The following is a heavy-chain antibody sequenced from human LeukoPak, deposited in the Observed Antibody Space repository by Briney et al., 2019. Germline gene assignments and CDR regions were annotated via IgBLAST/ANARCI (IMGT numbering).Heavy chain of an antibody. V-gene: IGHV7-4-1*02. CDR2: INTNTGNP. D-gene: IGHD5-18*01. Sequence: ASVKVSCKASGYTFTSYAMNWVRQAPGQGLEWMGWINTNTGNPTYAQGFTGRFVFSLDTSVSTAYLQISGLKAEDTAVYYCARDSPVRSREYSYGPWYWGQGTLVTVSS. J-gene: IGHJ4*02. CDR3: ARDSPVRSREYSYGPWY. CDR1: GYTFTSYA.